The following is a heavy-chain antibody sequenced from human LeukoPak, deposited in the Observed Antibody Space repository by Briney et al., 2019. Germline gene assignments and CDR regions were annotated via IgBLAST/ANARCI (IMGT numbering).Heavy chain of an antibody. D-gene: IGHD2-8*01. CDR3: ARQRGYCTNGVCYTWYFDY. CDR1: GGSISSSSYY. V-gene: IGHV4-39*01. J-gene: IGHJ4*02. CDR2: IYYSGST. Sequence: SETLSLTCTVSGGSISSSSYYWGWIRQLPGKGLEWIGSIYYSGSTYYNPSLKSRVTISVDTSKNQFSLKLSSVTAADTAVYYCARQRGYCTNGVCYTWYFDYWGQGTLVTVSS.